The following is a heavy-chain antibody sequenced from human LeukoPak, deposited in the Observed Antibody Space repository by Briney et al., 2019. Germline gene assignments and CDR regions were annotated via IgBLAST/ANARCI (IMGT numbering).Heavy chain of an antibody. CDR2: IYHSGST. V-gene: IGHV4-30-2*01. D-gene: IGHD3-10*01. CDR3: AADYTSRSYRFDH. CDR1: GASISSGDYS. Sequence: PSETLSLTCAVSGASISSGDYSWSWIRQPPGTGLEWIGYIYHSGSTTYNPSLKSRLTISLDRSKYQISLKVNSVTAADTAVYYCAADYTSRSYRFDHWGQGTLVTVSS. J-gene: IGHJ4*02.